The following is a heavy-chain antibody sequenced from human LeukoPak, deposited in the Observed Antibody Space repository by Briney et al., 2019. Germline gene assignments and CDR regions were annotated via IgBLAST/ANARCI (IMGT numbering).Heavy chain of an antibody. CDR2: ISASGRSS. CDR1: GFTFSSYG. J-gene: IGHJ4*02. CDR3: ARDYASDY. V-gene: IGHV3-23*01. D-gene: IGHD3-10*01. Sequence: GSLRLSCVASGFTFSSYGMSWVRQAPGKGLEWVSDISASGRSSYHADSVKGRLTISRNNPKNTLYVQMNSLRAEDTAVCYCARDYASDYWGQGTLVTVSS.